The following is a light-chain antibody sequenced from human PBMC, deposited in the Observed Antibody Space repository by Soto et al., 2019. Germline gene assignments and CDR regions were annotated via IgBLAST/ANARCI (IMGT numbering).Light chain of an antibody. CDR2: EVS. V-gene: IGLV2-14*01. J-gene: IGLJ1*01. Sequence: QSALTQPASVSGSPGQSITISCTVTSSDIGGFNYVSWLQQHPGKAPKLLISEVSNRPSGVSNRFSGSKSGYTASLTISGLQAEDEADYYCCSYTSIRTYVFGSGTKLTVL. CDR1: SSDIGGFNY. CDR3: CSYTSIRTYV.